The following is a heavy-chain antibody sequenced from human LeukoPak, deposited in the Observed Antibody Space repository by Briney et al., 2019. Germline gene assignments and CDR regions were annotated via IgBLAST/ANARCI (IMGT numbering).Heavy chain of an antibody. CDR3: AREISPSYSFDI. D-gene: IGHD2/OR15-2a*01. Sequence: PGGSLRLSCAASGFTFSSYGMHWVRQAPGKGLEWVAVIWSGGINKYYADSAKGRFTISRDNSKNTLYLQMNSLRAEDTAVYYCAREISPSYSFDIRGQGTMVTVSS. J-gene: IGHJ3*02. CDR1: GFTFSSYG. V-gene: IGHV3-33*01. CDR2: IWSGGINK.